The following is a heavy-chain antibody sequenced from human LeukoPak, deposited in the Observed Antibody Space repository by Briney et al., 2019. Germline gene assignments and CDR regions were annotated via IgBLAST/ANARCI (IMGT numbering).Heavy chain of an antibody. J-gene: IGHJ4*02. CDR1: GYTFSNYG. V-gene: IGHV1-18*01. Sequence: GASVKVSCKASGYTFSNYGIIWVRQAPGQGLEWMGWISTYNGNTNYIQKLQGRVTVTTDTSTSTIYMELRSLRSDDTAVYYCARLFHAHYYDSSGYYYEDYWGQGTLVTVSS. D-gene: IGHD3-22*01. CDR2: ISTYNGNT. CDR3: ARLFHAHYYDSSGYYYEDY.